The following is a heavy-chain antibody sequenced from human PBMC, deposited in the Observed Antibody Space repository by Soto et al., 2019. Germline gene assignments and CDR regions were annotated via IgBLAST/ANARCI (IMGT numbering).Heavy chain of an antibody. CDR3: ARGHYGLDV. V-gene: IGHV3-11*01. Sequence: GGSLRLSCVASGFTFSDHYMSWIRQIPGKGLEWVSYTYNSDSTTYYADSVKGRFTISRDKAKSSGYLQMNSLRAEDTAVYYCARGHYGLDVWGQGTTVTVSS. J-gene: IGHJ6*02. CDR2: TYNSDSTT. CDR1: GFTFSDHY.